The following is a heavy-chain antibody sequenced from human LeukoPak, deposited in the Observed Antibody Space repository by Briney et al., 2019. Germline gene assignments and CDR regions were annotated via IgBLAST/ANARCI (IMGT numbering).Heavy chain of an antibody. CDR3: ARGVEPLAANTLAY. V-gene: IGHV3-53*01. CDR1: GFTVISND. D-gene: IGHD1-14*01. CDR2: LYSDGNT. J-gene: IGHJ4*02. Sequence: GGSLRLSCAASGFTVISNDMTWVRQAPGKGLEWVSVLYSDGNTKYADSVQGRFTISRDNSKNTLYLEMNSLSPDDTAVYYCARGVEPLAANTLAYWGQGTLVTVSS.